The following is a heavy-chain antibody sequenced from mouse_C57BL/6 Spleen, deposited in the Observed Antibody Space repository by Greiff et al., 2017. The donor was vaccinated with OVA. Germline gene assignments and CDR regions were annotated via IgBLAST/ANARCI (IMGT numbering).Heavy chain of an antibody. Sequence: QVQLQQSGAELVRPGTSVKLSCKASGYTFTSYWMHWVKQRPGQGLEWIGVIDPSDSYTNYNQKFKGKATLTVDTSSSTAYMQLSSLTSEDSAVYYCAREGPYYSKGFAYWGQGTLVTVSA. CDR2: IDPSDSYT. V-gene: IGHV1-59*01. CDR1: GYTFTSYW. CDR3: AREGPYYSKGFAY. D-gene: IGHD2-5*01. J-gene: IGHJ3*01.